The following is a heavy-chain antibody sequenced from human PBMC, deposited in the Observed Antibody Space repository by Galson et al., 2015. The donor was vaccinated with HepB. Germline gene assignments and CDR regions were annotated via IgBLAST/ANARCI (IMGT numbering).Heavy chain of an antibody. D-gene: IGHD3-22*01. J-gene: IGHJ6*02. CDR1: GYTFTSYG. CDR2: ISAYNGNT. V-gene: IGHV1-18*01. CDR3: ARVDYYDSSGYYPGPYYGMDV. Sequence: SVKVSCKASGYTFTSYGISWVRQAPGQGLEWMGWISAYNGNTNYAQKLQGRVTMTTDTSTSTAYMELRSLRSDDTAVYYCARVDYYDSSGYYPGPYYGMDVWGQGTTVTVSS.